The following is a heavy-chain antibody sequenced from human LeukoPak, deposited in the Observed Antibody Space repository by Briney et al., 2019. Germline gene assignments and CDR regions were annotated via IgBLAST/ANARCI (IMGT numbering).Heavy chain of an antibody. CDR3: ARSPMVRGLTFDY. CDR1: GYSISSGYY. Sequence: PSETLSLTXAVSGYSISSGYYWGWIRQPPGKGLEWIGSIYHSGSTYYNPSLKSRVTISVDTSKNQFSLKLSSVTAADTAVYYCARSPMVRGLTFDYWGQGTLVTVSS. D-gene: IGHD3-10*01. CDR2: IYHSGST. V-gene: IGHV4-38-2*01. J-gene: IGHJ4*02.